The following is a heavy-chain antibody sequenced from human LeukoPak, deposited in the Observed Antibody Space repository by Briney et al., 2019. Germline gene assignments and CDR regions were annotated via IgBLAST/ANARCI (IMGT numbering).Heavy chain of an antibody. Sequence: PGGSLRLSCAASGFTFSRYLMMWVHPAPGKVLEWVANIKQDESLKYYVDSVKDRFTISRDNGKNSLFLQMNSLRAEDTAVYYCVRDASYYDSRGYYDAFDLWGQGTMVTVSS. CDR1: GFTFSRYL. D-gene: IGHD3-22*01. CDR2: IKQDESLK. CDR3: VRDASYYDSRGYYDAFDL. V-gene: IGHV3-7*01. J-gene: IGHJ3*01.